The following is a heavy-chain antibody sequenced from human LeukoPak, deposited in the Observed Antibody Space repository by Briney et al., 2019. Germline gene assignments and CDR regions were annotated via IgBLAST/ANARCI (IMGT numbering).Heavy chain of an antibody. V-gene: IGHV3-74*01. CDR3: ARGVTGTLSGLYGMDV. CDR1: GFTFSTYW. CDR2: INSAGSYT. D-gene: IGHD1-7*01. Sequence: GGSLRLSCAASGFTFSTYWMHWVRRAPGKGLVWGSRINSAGSYTNYADSVKGRFTISRDNSKNTLYLQMNSLRAEDTAVYYCARGVTGTLSGLYGMDVWGQGTTVTVSS. J-gene: IGHJ6*02.